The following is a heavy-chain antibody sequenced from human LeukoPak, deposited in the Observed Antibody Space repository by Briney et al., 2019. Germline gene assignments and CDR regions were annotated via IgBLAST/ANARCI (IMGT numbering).Heavy chain of an antibody. D-gene: IGHD3-22*01. Sequence: SETLSLTCAVYGGSFSGYYWSWIRQPPGKGLEWIGEINHSGSTNYNPSLKSRVTISVDTSKNQFSLKLSSVTAADTAVYYCARGWNYYDSSGYYSPATNDAFDIWGQGTMVTVSS. CDR1: GGSFSGYY. CDR3: ARGWNYYDSSGYYSPATNDAFDI. CDR2: INHSGST. J-gene: IGHJ3*02. V-gene: IGHV4-34*01.